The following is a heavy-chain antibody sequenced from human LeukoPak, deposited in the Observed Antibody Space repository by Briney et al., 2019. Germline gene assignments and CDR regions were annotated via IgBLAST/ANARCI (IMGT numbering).Heavy chain of an antibody. CDR2: MNPNSGNT. CDR1: GYTFTSYD. CDR3: AAASLTGYYMDHYYYYGMDV. Sequence: GASVKVSCKASGYTFTSYDINWVRQATGQGPEWMGWMNPNSGNTGYAQKFQGRVIMTRNTSISTAYMDLSSLKSEDTAVYYCAAASLTGYYMDHYYYYGMDVWGQGTTVTVSS. J-gene: IGHJ6*02. D-gene: IGHD3-9*01. V-gene: IGHV1-8*01.